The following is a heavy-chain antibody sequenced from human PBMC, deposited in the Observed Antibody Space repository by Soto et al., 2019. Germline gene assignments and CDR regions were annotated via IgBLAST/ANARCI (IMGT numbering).Heavy chain of an antibody. CDR3: VHRLDVPGLAFDP. Sequence: SGPTLVNPTQTLRLTSAFSGFSLSASGASVGWIRQPPGEALEWLAHIYWNDDKRYSPSLRSRLTISKDTSKNQVVLTFANMDPADTGTYYCVHRLDVPGLAFDPWGQGTLVTVSS. D-gene: IGHD3-16*01. V-gene: IGHV2-5*01. CDR2: IYWNDDK. J-gene: IGHJ5*02. CDR1: GFSLSASGAS.